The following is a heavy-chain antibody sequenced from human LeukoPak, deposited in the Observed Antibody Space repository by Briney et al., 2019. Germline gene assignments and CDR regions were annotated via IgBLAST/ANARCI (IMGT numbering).Heavy chain of an antibody. CDR2: ISVSGGAT. J-gene: IGHJ4*02. CDR3: AKSAVAFQNGVDY. D-gene: IGHD3-3*02. Sequence: GGSLRLSCAASGFTFSSHGMSWVRQAPGKGLEWVSAISVSGGATYYADSVRGRFTISRDNSKNMLYLQMNSLRPADTAVYYCAKSAVAFQNGVDYWGQGTLVTVSS. CDR1: GFTFSSHG. V-gene: IGHV3-23*01.